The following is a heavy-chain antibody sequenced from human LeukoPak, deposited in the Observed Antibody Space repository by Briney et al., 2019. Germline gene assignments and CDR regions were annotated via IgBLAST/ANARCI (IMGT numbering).Heavy chain of an antibody. CDR1: GFIFSTSA. D-gene: IGHD2-21*01. CDR3: TTDRGAW. J-gene: IGHJ4*02. Sequence: GGSLRLSCAASGFIFSTSAMSWVRQAPGKGLEWVGRIKSKTDGGTADYAAPVQGRFTISRDDSKTTMYLQMNSLKIDDTAVYYCTTDRGAWWGQGTLVTVSS. CDR2: IKSKTDGGTA. V-gene: IGHV3-15*01.